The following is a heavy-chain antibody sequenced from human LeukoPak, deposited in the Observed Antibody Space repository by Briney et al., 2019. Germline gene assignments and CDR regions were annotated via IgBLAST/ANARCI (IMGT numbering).Heavy chain of an antibody. CDR1: GGSISSYY. Sequence: SETLSLTCTVSGGSISSYYWSWIRQPPGKGLEWIGYIYYSGSTNYNPSLKSRVTISVDTSKNQFSLKLSSVTAADTAVYFCARSPYASWSGYYGFFDSWGQGTLVIVSS. J-gene: IGHJ4*02. CDR2: IYYSGST. V-gene: IGHV4-59*12. CDR3: ARSPYASWSGYYGFFDS. D-gene: IGHD3-3*01.